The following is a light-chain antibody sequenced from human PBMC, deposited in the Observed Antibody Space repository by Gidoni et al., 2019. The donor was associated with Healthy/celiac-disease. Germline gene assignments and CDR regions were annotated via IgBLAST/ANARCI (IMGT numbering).Light chain of an antibody. CDR2: GAS. J-gene: IGKJ3*01. CDR3: QQYGSSSFT. Sequence: ELVFPQSPGTLSLSPGERATLSCRASQSVSSSYLAWYQQKPGQAPRLLIYGASSRATGIPDRFSGSGSGTDFTLTISRLEPEDFAVYYCQQYGSSSFTFGPGTKVDIK. V-gene: IGKV3-20*01. CDR1: QSVSSSY.